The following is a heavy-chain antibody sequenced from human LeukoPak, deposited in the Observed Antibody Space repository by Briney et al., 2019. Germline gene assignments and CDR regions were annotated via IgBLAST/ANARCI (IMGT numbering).Heavy chain of an antibody. CDR1: GGSFSGYY. CDR3: ARVYDSSGYXVHY. V-gene: IGHV4-34*01. D-gene: IGHD3-22*01. CDR2: INHSGST. J-gene: IGHJ4*02. Sequence: PSETLSLTCAVYGGSFSGYYWSWIRQPPGKGLEWIGEINHSGSTNYNPSLKSRVTISVDTSKNQFSLKLSSVTAADTAVYYCARVYDSSGYXVHYWGQGTLVTVSS.